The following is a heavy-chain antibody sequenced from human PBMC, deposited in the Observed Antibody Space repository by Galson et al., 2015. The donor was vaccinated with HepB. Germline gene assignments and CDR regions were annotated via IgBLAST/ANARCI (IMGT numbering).Heavy chain of an antibody. V-gene: IGHV3-30-3*01. Sequence: SLRLSCAASGFTFSSYAMHWVRQAPGKGLEWVAVISYDGSNKYYADSVKGRFTISRDNAKYTLYLQMNSLRAEDTAVYYCARARAYYDSSGRFDPWGQGTLVTVSS. D-gene: IGHD3-22*01. CDR3: ARARAYYDSSGRFDP. CDR2: ISYDGSNK. J-gene: IGHJ5*02. CDR1: GFTFSSYA.